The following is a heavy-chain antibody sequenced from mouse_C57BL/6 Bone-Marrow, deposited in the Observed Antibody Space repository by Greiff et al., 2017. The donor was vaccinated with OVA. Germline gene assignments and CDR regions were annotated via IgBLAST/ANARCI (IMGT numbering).Heavy chain of an antibody. V-gene: IGHV1-50*01. Sequence: QVQLQQPGAELVKPGASVQLSCKASGYTFPSYWLQWVKQRPGQGLEWIGEIDPSDSYTNYNQKFKGKATLTVDTSSSTAYMQLSSLTSEDSAVYYCAIGPPFAYWGQGTLVTVSA. CDR2: IDPSDSYT. CDR3: AIGPPFAY. CDR1: GYTFPSYW. D-gene: IGHD2-14*01. J-gene: IGHJ3*01.